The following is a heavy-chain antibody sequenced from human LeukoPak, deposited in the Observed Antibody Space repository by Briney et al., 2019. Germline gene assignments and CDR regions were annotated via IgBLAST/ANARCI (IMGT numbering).Heavy chain of an antibody. CDR3: ARVSPNTVTTLQYFDY. J-gene: IGHJ4*02. CDR2: ISSSGSTI. CDR1: GFTFSSYE. D-gene: IGHD4-17*01. V-gene: IGHV3-48*03. Sequence: PGGSLRLSCAASGFTFSSYEMNWVRQAPGKGLEWVSYISSSGSTIYYADSAKGRFTISRDNAKNSLYLQMNSLRAEDTAVYYCARVSPNTVTTLQYFDYWGQGTLVTVSS.